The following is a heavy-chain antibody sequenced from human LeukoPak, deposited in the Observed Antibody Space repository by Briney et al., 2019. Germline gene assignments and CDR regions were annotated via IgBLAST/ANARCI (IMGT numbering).Heavy chain of an antibody. CDR1: GYTFTSYY. D-gene: IGHD2-2*01. J-gene: IGHJ6*02. CDR3: ARAGLCSSTSCIDYYYYGMDV. CDR2: INPSGGST. V-gene: IGHV1-46*01. Sequence: ASVKVSCKASGYTFTSYYMHWVRQAPGQGLEWMGIINPSGGSTSYAQKFQGRVTMTRDTSTSTVYMELSSLRSEDTAVYYCARAGLCSSTSCIDYYYYGMDVWGQGTTVTVSS.